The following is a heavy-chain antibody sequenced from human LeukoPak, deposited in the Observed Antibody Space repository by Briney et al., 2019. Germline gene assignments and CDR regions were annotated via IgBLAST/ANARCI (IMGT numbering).Heavy chain of an antibody. J-gene: IGHJ6*02. D-gene: IGHD3-16*01. CDR3: ARFGGARNYYYYGMDV. V-gene: IGHV4-34*01. CDR1: GGSFSGYY. CDR2: INHSGCT. Sequence: SETLSLTCAVYGGSFSGYYWSWIRQPPGKGLEWIGEINHSGCTNYNPSLKSRVTISVDTSKNQFSLKLSSVTAADTAVYYCARFGGARNYYYYGMDVWGQGTTVTVSS.